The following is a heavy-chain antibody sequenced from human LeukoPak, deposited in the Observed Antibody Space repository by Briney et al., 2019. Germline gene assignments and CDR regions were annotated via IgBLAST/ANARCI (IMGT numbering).Heavy chain of an antibody. J-gene: IGHJ4*02. V-gene: IGHV1-2*02. CDR1: GYTFTGYY. D-gene: IGHD2-15*01. CDR2: INPNSGGT. Sequence: GASVKASCKASGYTFTGYYMHWVRQAPGQRLEWMGWINPNSGGTSYAQKFQGRVTMTRDTSISTAYMELSRLRSADTAVYYCARVRCSGGSCYTGFDYWGQGTLVTVSS. CDR3: ARVRCSGGSCYTGFDY.